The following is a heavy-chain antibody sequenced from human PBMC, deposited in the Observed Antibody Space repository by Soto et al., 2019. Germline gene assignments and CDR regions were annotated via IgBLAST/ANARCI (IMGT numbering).Heavy chain of an antibody. CDR2: LFSSGST. CDR1: GGSVSGGSYY. Sequence: SETLSLTCNVSGGSVSGGSYYWSWIRQPPGKGLEWLGYLFSSGSTNYNRSLKSRVSVSVDTSRNQFSLKVSSVTAADTAVYYCARGKGSSGGYFDYWGRGTLVTVSS. J-gene: IGHJ4*02. CDR3: ARGKGSSGGYFDY. D-gene: IGHD3-22*01. V-gene: IGHV4-61*01.